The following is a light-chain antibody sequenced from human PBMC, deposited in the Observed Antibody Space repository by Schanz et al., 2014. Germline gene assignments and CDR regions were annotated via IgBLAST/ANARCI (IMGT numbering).Light chain of an antibody. Sequence: QSALTQPPSASGSLGQSVTISCTGTSNDIGRYDFVSWYQQHPGKAPKLMIYAVNKRPSGVPDRFSGSKSGNTASLTVSGLQAEDEADYYCSSYAGSNNLVFGGGTKLTVL. CDR3: SSYAGSNNLV. V-gene: IGLV2-8*01. CDR1: SNDIGRYDF. J-gene: IGLJ2*01. CDR2: AVN.